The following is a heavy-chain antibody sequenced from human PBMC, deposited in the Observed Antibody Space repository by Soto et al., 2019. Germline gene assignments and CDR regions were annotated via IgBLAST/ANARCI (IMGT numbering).Heavy chain of an antibody. D-gene: IGHD2-2*01. CDR3: TRKGYCSSTSCLDH. J-gene: IGHJ5*02. V-gene: IGHV3-15*01. CDR1: GFSFTNAW. Sequence: PGGSLRLSCAASGFSFTNAWMNWVRQAPGKGLEWVGRIKDTTAGGTTDYAAPVKGRFTISRDDSKSIAYLQMNSLKTEDTAVYYCTRKGYCSSTSCLDHWGQGTLVTVSS. CDR2: IKDTTAGGTT.